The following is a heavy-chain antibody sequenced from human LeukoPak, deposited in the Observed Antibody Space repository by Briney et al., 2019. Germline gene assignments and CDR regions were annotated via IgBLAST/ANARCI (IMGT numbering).Heavy chain of an antibody. Sequence: ASVKVSCKASGYTFTSYDINWVRQATGQGLEWMGWMNPNSGNTGYAQKFQGRVTMTRNTSISTAYMELSGLRSEDTAVYYCARGRRLRGWFDPWGQGTLVTVSS. D-gene: IGHD1-14*01. CDR3: ARGRRLRGWFDP. CDR1: GYTFTSYD. CDR2: MNPNSGNT. J-gene: IGHJ5*02. V-gene: IGHV1-8*01.